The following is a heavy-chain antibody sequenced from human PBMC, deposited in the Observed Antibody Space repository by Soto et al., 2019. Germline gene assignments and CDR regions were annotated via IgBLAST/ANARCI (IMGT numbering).Heavy chain of an antibody. Sequence: PGGSLRLSCAASGFTFSSYGMHWVRQAPGKGLEWVAVIWYDGSNKYYADSVKGRFAISRDNSKNTLYLQMNSLRAEDTAVYYCARNPTDSYGMDVWGQGTTATVSS. CDR3: ARNPTDSYGMDV. J-gene: IGHJ6*02. V-gene: IGHV3-33*01. CDR1: GFTFSSYG. CDR2: IWYDGSNK.